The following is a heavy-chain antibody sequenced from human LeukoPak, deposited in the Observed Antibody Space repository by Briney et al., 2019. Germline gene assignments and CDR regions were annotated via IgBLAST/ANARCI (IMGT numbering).Heavy chain of an antibody. D-gene: IGHD3-9*01. CDR2: ISWDSGSQ. J-gene: IGHJ3*01. Sequence: GGSLRLSCVGSGFSLDDYAMHWVRQIPGKGLEWVSSISWDSGSQAYADSVRGRFTISRDNAKNSLYLQMNSLRPEDTAFYYCIKDMGFDLLKDAFHVWGQGTLVTVSS. CDR3: IKDMGFDLLKDAFHV. V-gene: IGHV3-9*01. CDR1: GFSLDDYA.